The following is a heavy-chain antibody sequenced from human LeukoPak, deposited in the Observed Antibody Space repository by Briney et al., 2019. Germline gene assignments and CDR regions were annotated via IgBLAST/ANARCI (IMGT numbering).Heavy chain of an antibody. V-gene: IGHV4-39*01. Sequence: SETLSLTCTVSGGSIRSSSYYWGWIRQPPGKGLEWIASIYDSRTTHYNPSLKSRLTISVDTSKNQFSLNLSSVTAADTAIYYCARPYHYDSGSRGTAFDIWGQGTMVTVSS. J-gene: IGHJ3*02. CDR2: IYDSRTT. D-gene: IGHD3-10*01. CDR3: ARPYHYDSGSRGTAFDI. CDR1: GGSIRSSSYY.